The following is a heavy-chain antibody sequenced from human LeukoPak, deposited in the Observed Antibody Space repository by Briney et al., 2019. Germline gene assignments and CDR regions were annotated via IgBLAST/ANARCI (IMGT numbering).Heavy chain of an antibody. CDR2: IRYDGSNK. CDR3: AKDGGDYFDY. CDR1: GFIFSDYY. J-gene: IGHJ4*02. Sequence: LSGGSLRLSCAASGFIFSDYYMGWIRQAPGKVLEWVAFIRYDGSNKYYADSVKGRFTISRDNSKNTLYLQMNSLRAEDTAVYYCAKDGGDYFDYWGQGTLVTVSS. V-gene: IGHV3-30*02.